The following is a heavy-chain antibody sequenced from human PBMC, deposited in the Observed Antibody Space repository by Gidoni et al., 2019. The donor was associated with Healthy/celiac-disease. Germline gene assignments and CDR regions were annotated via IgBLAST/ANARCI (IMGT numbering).Heavy chain of an antibody. Sequence: QLVQSGPEVKKPGTSVKVSCKASGFTFTSSAVQWVRQARGQRLEWIGWIVVGSGNTNYAQKFQERVTITRDMSTSTAYMELSSLRSEDPAVFYGGAVWGVGVAGTVAFDIWGQGTMVTVSS. CDR3: GAVWGVGVAGTVAFDI. J-gene: IGHJ3*02. CDR1: GFTFTSSA. D-gene: IGHD6-19*01. CDR2: IVVGSGNT. V-gene: IGHV1-58*01.